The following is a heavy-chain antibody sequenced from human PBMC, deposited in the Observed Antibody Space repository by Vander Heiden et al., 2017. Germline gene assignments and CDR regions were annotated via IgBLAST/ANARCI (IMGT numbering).Heavy chain of an antibody. CDR2: IYYSGST. CDR3: ARETAGKNWFDP. Sequence: QVQLQESGPGLVKPSETLSLTSTVPGGFVRGGSYYWSWIRQPPGKGLEWIGYIYYSGSTNYNPSLKSRVTISVDTSKNQFSLKLSSVTAADTAVYYCARETAGKNWFDPWGQGTLVTVSS. J-gene: IGHJ5*02. CDR1: GGFVRGGSYY. D-gene: IGHD6-13*01. V-gene: IGHV4-61*01.